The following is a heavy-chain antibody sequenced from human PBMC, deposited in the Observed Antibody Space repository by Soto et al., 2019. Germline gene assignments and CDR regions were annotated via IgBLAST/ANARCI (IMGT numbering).Heavy chain of an antibody. D-gene: IGHD3-22*01. Sequence: SVKVSCKASGGTFSSYAISWVRQAPGQGLEWMGGIIPIFGTANYAQKFQGRVTITADKSTSTAYMELSSLRSEDTAVYYCARGLLTHYYDSSGYYFPFDYWGQGTLVTVSS. CDR1: GGTFSSYA. CDR3: ARGLLTHYYDSSGYYFPFDY. CDR2: IIPIFGTA. J-gene: IGHJ4*02. V-gene: IGHV1-69*06.